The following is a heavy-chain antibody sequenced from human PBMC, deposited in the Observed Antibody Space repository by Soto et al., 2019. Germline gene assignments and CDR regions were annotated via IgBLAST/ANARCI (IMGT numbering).Heavy chain of an antibody. Sequence: GGSLRLSCAASGFTFYSYGLTWVRQAPGKGLEWVSGISDSGGSTHYADSVMGRFTISRDNSKNTLYLQMNSLRADDTAVYYCGRGRYNYFDYWGQGPLVTVSS. J-gene: IGHJ4*02. D-gene: IGHD5-18*01. CDR2: ISDSGGST. CDR1: GFTFYSYG. CDR3: GRGRYNYFDY. V-gene: IGHV3-23*01.